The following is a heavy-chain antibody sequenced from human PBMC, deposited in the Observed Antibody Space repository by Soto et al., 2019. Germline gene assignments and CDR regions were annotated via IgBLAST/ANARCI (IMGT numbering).Heavy chain of an antibody. D-gene: IGHD6-13*01. J-gene: IGHJ1*01. V-gene: IGHV1-3*01. Sequence: QVQLVQSGAEVKKPGASVKVSCKASGYTFTSYAMHWVRQAPGQRLEWMGWINAGNGNTKYSQKFQGRVTITRDTSASTAYMELSSLRSEDTAVYYCARDFVQQLAVIQHCCQGTLVTVSS. CDR2: INAGNGNT. CDR1: GYTFTSYA. CDR3: ARDFVQQLAVIQH.